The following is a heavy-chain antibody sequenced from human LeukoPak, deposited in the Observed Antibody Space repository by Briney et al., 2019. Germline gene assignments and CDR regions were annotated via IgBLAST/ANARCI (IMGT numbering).Heavy chain of an antibody. CDR1: GFTFSTYG. Sequence: GGSLRLSCPASGFTFSTYGMHWVRQAPGKGLGWVAVISYDGSNKYYVDSVKGRFTISRDNSRDTLYLQMNSLRAEDTAVYYCAKDRSRYCTNGVCYTLDYWGQGTLVTVPS. D-gene: IGHD2-8*01. J-gene: IGHJ4*02. CDR2: ISYDGSNK. CDR3: AKDRSRYCTNGVCYTLDY. V-gene: IGHV3-30*18.